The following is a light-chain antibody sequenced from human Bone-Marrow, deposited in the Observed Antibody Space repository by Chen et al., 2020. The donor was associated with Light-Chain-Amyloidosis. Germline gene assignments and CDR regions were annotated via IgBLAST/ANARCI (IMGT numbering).Light chain of an antibody. J-gene: IGLJ3*02. Sequence: SYVLTQPSSVSVAPGQTATIACGGNNIGSTSVHWYQQTPGQAPLLVVHDDSDRPSGIPERLSGSNSVNTATLTVSGVEAGDEADYYCQVWDRSSDRPVFGGGTKLTVL. CDR1: NIGSTS. CDR3: QVWDRSSDRPV. V-gene: IGLV3-21*02. CDR2: DDS.